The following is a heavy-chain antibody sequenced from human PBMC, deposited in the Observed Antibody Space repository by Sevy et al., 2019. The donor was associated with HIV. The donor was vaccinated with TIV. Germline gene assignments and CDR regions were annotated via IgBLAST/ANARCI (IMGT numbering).Heavy chain of an antibody. J-gene: IGHJ4*02. CDR2: INPSSGGT. CDR1: GYTFTGQC. D-gene: IGHD1-7*01. Sequence: ASVKVSCKASGYTFTGQCIHWVRQAPGQGLEWMGCINPSSGGTNYAQKFQAWVTMTRDTSISTAYMELSSLTSDVTAVYFCARGASNYRVRYGFDSWGQGTLVTVSS. CDR3: ARGASNYRVRYGFDS. V-gene: IGHV1-2*04.